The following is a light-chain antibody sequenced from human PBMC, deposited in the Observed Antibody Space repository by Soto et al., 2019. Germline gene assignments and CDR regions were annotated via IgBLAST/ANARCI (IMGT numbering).Light chain of an antibody. Sequence: EIVLTQSPATLSLSPGERATLSCRASQSVSSYLAWYQQKPGQAPRLLIYDASNRATGIPARFSGSGSGTDFTLTISSLEPEDFAVYYCQQRRNWPPIPFGQGTRPEIK. CDR1: QSVSSY. CDR3: QQRRNWPPIP. J-gene: IGKJ5*01. CDR2: DAS. V-gene: IGKV3-11*01.